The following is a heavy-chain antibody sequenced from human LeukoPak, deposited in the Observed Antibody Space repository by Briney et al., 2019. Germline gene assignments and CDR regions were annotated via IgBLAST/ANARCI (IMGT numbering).Heavy chain of an antibody. CDR2: ISYDGSNK. CDR3: AKGGCYDSSGYYSH. V-gene: IGHV3-30*18. CDR1: GFTFSSYG. J-gene: IGHJ4*02. D-gene: IGHD3-22*01. Sequence: PGGSLRLSCAASGFTFSSYGMHWVRQAPGKGLEWVAVISYDGSNKYYADSVKGRFTISRDNSKNTLYLQMNSLRAEDTAVYYCAKGGCYDSSGYYSHWGQGTLVTVSS.